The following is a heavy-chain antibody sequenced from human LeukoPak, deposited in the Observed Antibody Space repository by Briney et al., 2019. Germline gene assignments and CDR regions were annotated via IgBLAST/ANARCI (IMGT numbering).Heavy chain of an antibody. V-gene: IGHV1-2*02. CDR1: GYTFTGYY. D-gene: IGHD2-15*01. CDR3: ARVSRSVVVVEDYYCMDV. CDR2: INPNSGGT. J-gene: IGHJ6*03. Sequence: ASVKVSCKASGYTFTGYYMHWVRQAPGQGLEWMGWINPNSGGTNYAQKFQGRVTMTRDTSISTAYMELSRLRSDDTAVYYCARVSRSVVVVEDYYCMDVWGKGTTVTVSS.